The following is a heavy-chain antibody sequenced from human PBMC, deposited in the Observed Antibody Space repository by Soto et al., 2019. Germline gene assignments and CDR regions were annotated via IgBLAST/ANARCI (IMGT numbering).Heavy chain of an antibody. Sequence: EVQLLESGGGLGQPGGSLRLSCAASGFTFSTYAMSWVRQAPGKGLEWVSAISSDSGTIYYADSVKGRFSISRDNSKSTLYLQMNSLRPEDTAVYYCAKGIDCSNRRCPSDPKGVWGKGTTVTVSS. V-gene: IGHV3-23*01. J-gene: IGHJ6*04. D-gene: IGHD2-2*01. CDR3: AKGIDCSNRRCPSDPKGV. CDR1: GFTFSTYA. CDR2: ISSDSGTI.